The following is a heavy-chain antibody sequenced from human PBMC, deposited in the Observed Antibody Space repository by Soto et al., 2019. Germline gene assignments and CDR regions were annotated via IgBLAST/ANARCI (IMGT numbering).Heavy chain of an antibody. J-gene: IGHJ4*02. V-gene: IGHV1-69*04. CDR3: AREEDSGYDVDF. D-gene: IGHD5-12*01. Sequence: ASVKVSCKASGGTISSYTISWGRQAPGQGLEWMGRIIPILGIANYAQKFQGRVTITADKSTSTAYMELSSLRSEDTAVYYCAREEDSGYDVDFWCQGPLVSVFS. CDR2: IIPILGIA. CDR1: GGTISSYT.